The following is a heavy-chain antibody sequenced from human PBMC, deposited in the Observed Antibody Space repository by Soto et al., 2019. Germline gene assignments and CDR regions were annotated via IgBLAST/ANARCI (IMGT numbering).Heavy chain of an antibody. D-gene: IGHD6-6*01. Sequence: ASVKVSCKAGGYTFSDYYIQWVRQAPGQGLEYMGWISPKSGGAAYAQKFQGWVTMTRDTSISTAYMELSRLRSDDTAVYYCARASSIAARPYYYGMDVWGQGTTVTVSS. CDR1: GYTFSDYY. CDR2: ISPKSGGA. J-gene: IGHJ6*02. CDR3: ARASSIAARPYYYGMDV. V-gene: IGHV1-2*04.